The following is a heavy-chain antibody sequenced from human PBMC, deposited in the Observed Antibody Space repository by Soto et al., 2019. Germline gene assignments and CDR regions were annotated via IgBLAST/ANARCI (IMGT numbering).Heavy chain of an antibody. CDR2: INAGNGNT. V-gene: IGHV1-3*01. J-gene: IGHJ4*02. CDR3: ARGITLPTPLDY. Sequence: ASVKVSCKASGYTFTSYAIHWVRQAPGQRLEWMGWINAGNGNTKYSQKFQGRVTTTRDTSASTAYMELSSLRSEDTAVYYCARGITLPTPLDYWGQGTLVTVSS. CDR1: GYTFTSYA. D-gene: IGHD1-20*01.